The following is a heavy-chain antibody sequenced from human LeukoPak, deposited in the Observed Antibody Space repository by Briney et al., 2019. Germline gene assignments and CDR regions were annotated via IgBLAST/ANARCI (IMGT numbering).Heavy chain of an antibody. Sequence: PGGSLRLSCAASGFTFSRYAMHWVRQAPGKGLEWVAVSYDGNNKNYADSVKGRFTISRDNSKNTLYLQMNSLRPEDTAVYYCARVWGVAVAGTDFDYRGQGTLVTVSS. CDR1: GFTFSRYA. D-gene: IGHD6-19*01. CDR3: ARVWGVAVAGTDFDY. CDR2: SYDGNNK. J-gene: IGHJ4*02. V-gene: IGHV3-30-3*01.